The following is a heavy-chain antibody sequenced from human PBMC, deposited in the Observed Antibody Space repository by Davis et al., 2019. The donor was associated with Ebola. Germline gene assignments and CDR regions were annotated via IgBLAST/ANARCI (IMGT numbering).Heavy chain of an antibody. D-gene: IGHD6-19*01. CDR3: ARAGGSSGWYNWFEP. Sequence: AASVTVSCKDSGYTFTSSGISRVRHVPGQGLEWLGWISAYNGNTNYAQKLQGRVTMTTDTSTSTAYMELRSLRSDDTAVYYCARAGGSSGWYNWFEPWGQGTLVTVSS. CDR2: ISAYNGNT. J-gene: IGHJ5*02. V-gene: IGHV1-18*04. CDR1: GYTFTSSG.